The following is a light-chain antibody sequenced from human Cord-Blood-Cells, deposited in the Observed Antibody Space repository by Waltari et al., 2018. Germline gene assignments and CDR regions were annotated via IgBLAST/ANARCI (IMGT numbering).Light chain of an antibody. CDR1: QGISSY. CDR2: AAS. CDR3: QQYYSYPRT. J-gene: IGKJ1*01. Sequence: RMTQSPSSFSASTGDRVTITCRASQGISSYLAWYQQKPGKAPKLLIYAASTLQSGVPSRFSGSGSGTDFTLTISCLQSEDFATYYCQQYYSYPRTFGQGTKVEIK. V-gene: IGKV1-8*01.